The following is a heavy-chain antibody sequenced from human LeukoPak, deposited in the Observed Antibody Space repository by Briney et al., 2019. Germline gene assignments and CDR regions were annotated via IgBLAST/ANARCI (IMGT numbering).Heavy chain of an antibody. CDR2: LSGTGGSS. Sequence: GGSLRLSCAASGFTFNYPMSWVRQAPGKGLEWVSSLSGTGGSSYYADSVKGRFTISRDSSKNTVYLQMNSLRAEDTAVYYCAKAHSYCSSTSCYLNWFDPWGQGTLVTVSS. CDR3: AKAHSYCSSTSCYLNWFDP. V-gene: IGHV3-23*01. CDR1: GFTFNYP. J-gene: IGHJ5*02. D-gene: IGHD2-2*01.